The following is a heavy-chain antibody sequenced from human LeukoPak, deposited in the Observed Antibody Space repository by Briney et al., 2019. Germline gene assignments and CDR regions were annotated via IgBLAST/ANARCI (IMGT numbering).Heavy chain of an antibody. J-gene: IGHJ4*02. D-gene: IGHD3-10*01. CDR1: GGTFSSYA. Sequence: SVKVSCKASGGTFSSYAISWVRQAPGQGLEWMGGIIPLFGTANYAQKFQGRVTITADESTSTVYMELSSLRSEETAVYYRARDSEVRRNLWHYWGQGTLVTVSS. CDR3: ARDSEVRRNLWHY. CDR2: IIPLFGTA. V-gene: IGHV1-69*01.